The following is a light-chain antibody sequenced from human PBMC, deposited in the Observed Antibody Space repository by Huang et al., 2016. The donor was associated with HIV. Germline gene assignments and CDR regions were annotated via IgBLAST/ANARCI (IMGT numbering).Light chain of an antibody. Sequence: EIVMTQSPATLSVSPGERATLSCRASQSVSNNLAWYQQIPGQAPRLLIYGASTRATGIPARFSGSGSRTEFTLTISSLQSEDFAVYYCQQYNNWPLTFGQGTKVEIE. CDR1: QSVSNN. CDR3: QQYNNWPLT. CDR2: GAS. J-gene: IGKJ1*01. V-gene: IGKV3-15*01.